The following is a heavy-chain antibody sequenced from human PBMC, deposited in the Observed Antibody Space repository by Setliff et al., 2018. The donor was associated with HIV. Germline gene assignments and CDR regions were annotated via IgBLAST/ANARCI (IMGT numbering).Heavy chain of an antibody. CDR1: GGSISSGSYY. Sequence: SETLSLTCTVSGGSISSGSYYWSWIRQPAGKGLEWIGRIYTSGSTNYNPSLKSRFTISRDNAKNSLYLKMNSLRAEDTAVYYCARDRDGATMVRGVIIRGGFDYWGQGALVTVSS. CDR2: IYTSGST. V-gene: IGHV4-61*02. CDR3: ARDRDGATMVRGVIIRGGFDY. D-gene: IGHD3-10*01. J-gene: IGHJ4*02.